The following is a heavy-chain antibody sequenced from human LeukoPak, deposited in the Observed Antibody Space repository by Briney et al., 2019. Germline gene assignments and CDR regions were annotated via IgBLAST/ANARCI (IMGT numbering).Heavy chain of an antibody. Sequence: PGGSLRLSCAASGFTFSTYAMSWVCQAPGKGLEWVSSILGSSRSTYYADSVKGRFTISRDNSKSILYLQMNSLRDEDTAVYHCAKVPTAAGIIDFDYWGQGTLVTVSS. D-gene: IGHD6-13*01. J-gene: IGHJ4*02. CDR1: GFTFSTYA. V-gene: IGHV3-23*01. CDR3: AKVPTAAGIIDFDY. CDR2: ILGSSRST.